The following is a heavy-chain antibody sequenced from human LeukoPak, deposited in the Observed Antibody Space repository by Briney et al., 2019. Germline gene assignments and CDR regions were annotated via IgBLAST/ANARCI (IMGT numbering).Heavy chain of an antibody. D-gene: IGHD3-9*01. V-gene: IGHV4-59*01. CDR2: IYYSGST. CDR3: ARGYDILTGYAFDI. Sequence: SETLSLTCTVSGGSISSYYWSWIRQPPGKGLEWIGYIYYSGSTNYNPSLKSRVTISVDTSKNQFPLKLSSVTAADTAVYYCARGYDILTGYAFDIWGQGTMVTVSS. CDR1: GGSISSYY. J-gene: IGHJ3*02.